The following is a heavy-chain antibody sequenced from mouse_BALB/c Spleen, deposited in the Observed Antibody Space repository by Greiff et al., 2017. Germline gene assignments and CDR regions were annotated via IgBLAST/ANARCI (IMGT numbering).Heavy chain of an antibody. D-gene: IGHD3-1*01. CDR3: ARSGSIGQEAMDY. CDR2: ISSGSSTI. Sequence: EVKLMESGGGLVQPGGSRKLSCAASGFTFSSFGMHWVRQAPEKGLEWVAYISSGSSTIYYADTVKGRFTISRDNPKNTLFLQMTSLRSEDTAMYYCARSGSIGQEAMDYWGQGTSVTVSS. CDR1: GFTFSSFG. V-gene: IGHV5-17*02. J-gene: IGHJ4*01.